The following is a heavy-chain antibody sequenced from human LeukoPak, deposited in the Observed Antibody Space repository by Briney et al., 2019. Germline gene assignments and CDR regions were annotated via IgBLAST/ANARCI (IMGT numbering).Heavy chain of an antibody. CDR2: ISAYNGNT. V-gene: IGHV1-18*01. J-gene: IGHJ6*03. D-gene: IGHD1/OR15-1a*01. Sequence: ASVKVSCKASGYTFTTYGINWMRQAPGQGLEWMGWISAYNGNTNYAQKLQGRVTMTTDTSTSTAHMELRGLRSDDTAVYYCARTAPGTSLGGYYYYMDVWGKGTTVTVSS. CDR1: GYTFTTYG. CDR3: ARTAPGTSLGGYYYYMDV.